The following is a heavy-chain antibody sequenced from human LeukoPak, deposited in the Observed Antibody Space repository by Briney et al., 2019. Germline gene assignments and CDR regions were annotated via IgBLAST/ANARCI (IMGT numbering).Heavy chain of an antibody. CDR1: GGSISSYY. CDR2: IYYSGST. D-gene: IGHD2-2*01. V-gene: IGHV4-59*01. Sequence: SETLSLTCTVSGGSISSYYWSWIRQPPGKGLEWIGYIYYSGSTNYNPSLKSRVTISVDTSKNQFSLKLSSVTAADTAVYYCARDDTYCRSTSCYWVPDYWGQGTLVTVSS. CDR3: ARDDTYCRSTSCYWVPDY. J-gene: IGHJ4*02.